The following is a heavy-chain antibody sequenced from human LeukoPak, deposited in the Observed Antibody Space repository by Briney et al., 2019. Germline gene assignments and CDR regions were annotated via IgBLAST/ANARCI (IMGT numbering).Heavy chain of an antibody. D-gene: IGHD3-10*01. CDR2: ISSSGSTI. V-gene: IGHV3-11*01. CDR3: ARGSYGSGSYYNGPDY. CDR1: GFTFSDYY. J-gene: IGHJ4*02. Sequence: GGSLRLSCAASGFTFSDYYMSWIRQAPGKGLEWVSYISSSGSTIYYADSVKGRFTISRDNAKNSMYLQMNGLRAEDTAVYYCARGSYGSGSYYNGPDYWGRGTLVTVSS.